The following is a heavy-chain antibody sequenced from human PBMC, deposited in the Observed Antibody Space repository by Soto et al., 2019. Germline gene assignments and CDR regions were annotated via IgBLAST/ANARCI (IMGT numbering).Heavy chain of an antibody. J-gene: IGHJ6*02. V-gene: IGHV5-10-1*01. D-gene: IGHD1-26*01. CDR3: ARVGATLYYYYGMDV. CDR2: IDPSDSYT. CDR1: GYRFTSYW. Sequence: ESLKLSCTGSGYRFTSYWISLVRQMPGKGLEWMGRIDPSDSYTNYSPSFQGHVTISADKSISTAYLQWSSLKASDTAMYYCARVGATLYYYYGMDVWGQGTTVTVAS.